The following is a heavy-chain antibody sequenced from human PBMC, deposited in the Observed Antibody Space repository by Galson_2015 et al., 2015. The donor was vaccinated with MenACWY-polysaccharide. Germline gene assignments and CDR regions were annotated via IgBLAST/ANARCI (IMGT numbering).Heavy chain of an antibody. D-gene: IGHD2-15*01. V-gene: IGHV3-21*01. CDR2: ISSSSSYI. Sequence: SLRLSCAASGFTFSSYSMNWVRQAPGKGLEWVSSISSSSSYIYYADSVKGRFTISRDNAKNSLYLQMNSLRAEDTAVYYCARDNLRLGYCSGDSCYSRISWFDPWGQGTLVTVSS. J-gene: IGHJ5*02. CDR1: GFTFSSYS. CDR3: ARDNLRLGYCSGDSCYSRISWFDP.